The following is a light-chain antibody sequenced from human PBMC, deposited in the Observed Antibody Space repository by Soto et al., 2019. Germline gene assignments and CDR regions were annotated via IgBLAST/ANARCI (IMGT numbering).Light chain of an antibody. CDR2: DAS. Sequence: EIVLTQSPATLSLSPGERATLSCRASQSVSSYLAWYQQKPGQAPRLLIYDASNRATGVPDRFSGSGSGTEFTLTISSLQSEDFAVYYCQQYNNWPPLLTFGGGTKVEIK. V-gene: IGKV3-11*01. J-gene: IGKJ4*01. CDR3: QQYNNWPPLLT. CDR1: QSVSSY.